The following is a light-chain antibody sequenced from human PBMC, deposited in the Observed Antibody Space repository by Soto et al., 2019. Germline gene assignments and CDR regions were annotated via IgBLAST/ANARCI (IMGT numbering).Light chain of an antibody. Sequence: EIVLTQSPATLSLSPGERATLSCRASQSVNSHLAWYQKKPGQPPRLLISDASHRATGIPARFSGSGSGTEFTITTSSVEPEDYAVYYCQQRTNGPPFTFGGGTKVEIK. CDR1: QSVNSH. CDR2: DAS. J-gene: IGKJ4*01. CDR3: QQRTNGPPFT. V-gene: IGKV3-11*01.